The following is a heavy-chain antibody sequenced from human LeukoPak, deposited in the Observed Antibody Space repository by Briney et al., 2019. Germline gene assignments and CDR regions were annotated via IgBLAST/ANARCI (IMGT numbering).Heavy chain of an antibody. CDR2: INPNSGGT. D-gene: IGHD1-26*01. V-gene: IGHV1-2*02. Sequence: ASVKVSCKASGYTFTGYYMHWVRQAPGQGLEWMGWINPNSGGTNYAQKFQGRVTMTRDTSIRTAYMELSRLRSDDTAVYYCAREGTLRWEPSTNWFDPWGQGTLVTVSS. CDR3: AREGTLRWEPSTNWFDP. CDR1: GYTFTGYY. J-gene: IGHJ5*02.